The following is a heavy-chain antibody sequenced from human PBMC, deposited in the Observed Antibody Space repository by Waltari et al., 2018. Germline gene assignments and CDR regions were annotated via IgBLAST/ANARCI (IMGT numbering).Heavy chain of an antibody. V-gene: IGHV4-39*01. J-gene: IGHJ3*01. CDR2: IYYSGNT. CDR1: GGSISNNNFN. Sequence: QLQLQESGPGLVRPSETLSLTCPVSGGSISNNNFNWGWVRQAPGKGLEWIGTIYYSGNTYYNLSLKSRVTISVDTSKNQFSLKLSSVTAADTALYFCARLYCSIGIGQQAFDFWGQGTVVTVSS. CDR3: ARLYCSIGIGQQAFDF. D-gene: IGHD2-15*01.